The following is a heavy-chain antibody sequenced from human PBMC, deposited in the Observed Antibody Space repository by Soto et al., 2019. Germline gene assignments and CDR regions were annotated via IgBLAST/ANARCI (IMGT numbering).Heavy chain of an antibody. CDR2: IYHARDP. CDR1: GGSIRSSSW. V-gene: IGHV4-4*02. J-gene: IGHJ3*01. D-gene: IGHD2-21*02. Sequence: QLQDSGRGLVKPSGTLLLTCDVSGGSIRSSSWWTWIRQPPGKGLEGIGEIYHARDPNYHPSSPSVITILANKSKTHFSLRLTAPPAPDTAMCYCARGLFFSGDCDVWGQGMTVTV. CDR3: ARGLFFSGDCDV.